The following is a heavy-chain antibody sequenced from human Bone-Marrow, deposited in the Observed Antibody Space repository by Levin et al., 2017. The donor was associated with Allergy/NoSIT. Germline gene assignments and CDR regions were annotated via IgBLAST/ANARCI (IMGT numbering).Heavy chain of an antibody. D-gene: IGHD2-2*01. CDR3: ARPDCSGTSCYYFFDS. V-gene: IGHV3-48*02. CDR1: GFTFSRYS. CDR2: ISRSSSTI. Sequence: PGESLKISCAASGFTFSRYSMNWVRQAPGRGLEWVSYISRSSSTISYADSVKGRFTISRDNAKNSLYLQMNSLRDEDTAVYYYARPDCSGTSCYYFFDSWGQGTLVTVSS. J-gene: IGHJ4*02.